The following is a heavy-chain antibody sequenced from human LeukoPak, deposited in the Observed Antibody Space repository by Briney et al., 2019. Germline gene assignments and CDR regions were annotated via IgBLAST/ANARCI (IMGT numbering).Heavy chain of an antibody. D-gene: IGHD3-3*01. Sequence: GESLKISCKGSGYSFTSYWIGWVRHMPGKGLEWMGIIYPGDSDTRYTPSFQGQVTISADKSISTAYLQWSSLKASDTAMYYCARNDFWSGYYDYFDYWGQGTLVTVSS. V-gene: IGHV5-51*01. CDR3: ARNDFWSGYYDYFDY. J-gene: IGHJ4*02. CDR1: GYSFTSYW. CDR2: IYPGDSDT.